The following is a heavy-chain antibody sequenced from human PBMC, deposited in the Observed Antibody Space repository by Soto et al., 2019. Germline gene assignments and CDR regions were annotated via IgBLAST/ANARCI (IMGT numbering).Heavy chain of an antibody. D-gene: IGHD3-10*01. V-gene: IGHV4-4*08. CDR2: VESRGRT. Sequence: SETLSLTCTVSGDSMTKNYRSWSMTNYYYWSWIRQTPGKGLEWIGYVESRGRTDYKPTLASRVTLSLDPSQNQFSLTLRSVTTADRPLYFWARGVYGAYLDYWGQGIPVTVSS. CDR1: GDSMTKNYRSWSMTNYYY. J-gene: IGHJ4*02. CDR3: ARGVYGAYLDY.